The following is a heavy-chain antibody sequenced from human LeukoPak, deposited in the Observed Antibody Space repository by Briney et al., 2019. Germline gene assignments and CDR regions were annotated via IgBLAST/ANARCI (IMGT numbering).Heavy chain of an antibody. D-gene: IGHD3-10*01. Sequence: PSETLSLTCTVSGGSISSSSYYWGWIRQPPGKGLEWIGNIYYSGSTYYSSSLKSRVIISVDTSKNQFSLKLSSVTAADTAVYYCARIRNYYHRGPDSDLYYFDYWGQGTLVTVSP. CDR1: GGSISSSSYY. CDR2: IYYSGST. J-gene: IGHJ4*02. V-gene: IGHV4-39*07. CDR3: ARIRNYYHRGPDSDLYYFDY.